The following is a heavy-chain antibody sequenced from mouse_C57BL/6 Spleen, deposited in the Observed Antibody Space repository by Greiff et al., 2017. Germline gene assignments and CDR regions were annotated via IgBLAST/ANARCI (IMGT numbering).Heavy chain of an antibody. CDR1: GYTFTSYW. Sequence: VKLQQPGAELVKPGASVKLSCKASGYTFTSYWMHWVKQRPGQGLEWIGMIHPNSGSTNYNEKFKSKATLTVDKSSSTAYMQLSSLTSEDSAVYYCARKRNWYFFDYWGQGTTLTVSS. CDR3: ARKRNWYFFDY. V-gene: IGHV1-64*01. J-gene: IGHJ2*01. CDR2: IHPNSGST. D-gene: IGHD4-1*01.